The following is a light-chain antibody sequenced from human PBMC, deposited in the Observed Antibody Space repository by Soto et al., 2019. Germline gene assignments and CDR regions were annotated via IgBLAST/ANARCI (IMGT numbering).Light chain of an antibody. CDR3: QQSYSSPRT. CDR1: QSVSSY. CDR2: DAS. Sequence: EIVLTQSPATLSLSPGERATLSCRASQSVSSYLAWYQQKPGQAPRLLIYDASNRATGIPARFSGSGSGTDFPLTISSLQPEDFATYYCQQSYSSPRTFGQGTRVEGK. J-gene: IGKJ1*01. V-gene: IGKV3-11*01.